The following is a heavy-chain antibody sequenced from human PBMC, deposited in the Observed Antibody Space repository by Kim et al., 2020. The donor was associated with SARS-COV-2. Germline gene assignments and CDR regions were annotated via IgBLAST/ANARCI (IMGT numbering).Heavy chain of an antibody. CDR2: ISSGHIK. V-gene: IGHV3-21*01. J-gene: IGHJ6*01. Sequence: GGSLRLSCAASRFTFNIYSMNWVRQAPGKGLEWVSSISSGHIKYYAGSVKGRFTISRDDAKRLFYLQMNSLRAEDTATYYCARDCSGGSCTEGARGGMDV. CDR1: RFTFNIYS. CDR3: ARDCSGGSCTEGARGGMDV. D-gene: IGHD2-15*01.